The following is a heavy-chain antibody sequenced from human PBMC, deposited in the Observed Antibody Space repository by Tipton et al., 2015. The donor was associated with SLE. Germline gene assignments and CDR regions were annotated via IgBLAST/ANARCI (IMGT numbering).Heavy chain of an antibody. CDR3: ARLVVVPAIYFDY. CDR2: IYHSGGT. Sequence: TLSLTCAVSGGSISNGNWWSWVRQPPGKGLEWIGDIYHSGGTSYNPSLKNRVIISVDTSSNQLSLKLTSVTAADTAVYYCARLVVVPAIYFDYWGQGILVTGSS. J-gene: IGHJ4*02. CDR1: GGSISNGNW. V-gene: IGHV4-4*02. D-gene: IGHD2-2*01.